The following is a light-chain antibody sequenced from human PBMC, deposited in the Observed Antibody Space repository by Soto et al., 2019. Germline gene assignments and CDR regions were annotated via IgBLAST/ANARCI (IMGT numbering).Light chain of an antibody. CDR3: QQYGGSPWT. CDR1: QSVDSRY. Sequence: PGERATLSCRASQSVDSRYLAWFQQKPGQAPRLLIYGASSRATSIPDRFSGSGSGTDFTLTISRLEPEDFAVYSCQQYGGSPWTFGQGTKVDI. CDR2: GAS. J-gene: IGKJ1*01. V-gene: IGKV3-20*01.